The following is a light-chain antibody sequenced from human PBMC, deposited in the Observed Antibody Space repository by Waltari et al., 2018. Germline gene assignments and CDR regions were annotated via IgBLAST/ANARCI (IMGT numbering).Light chain of an antibody. J-gene: IGLJ2*01. CDR1: SANIAGNT. CDR3: GTWDDGVHTRL. CDR2: KNT. V-gene: IGLV1-44*01. Sequence: QSLLAQPPSVSGTPGQRVIISCSGSSANIAGNTVDWYQQVPGAAPRLLIFKNTQRQSGGPDRFFASKSGTSASLAISGLQAEDEADYYCGTWDDGVHTRLFGGGTRLTVL.